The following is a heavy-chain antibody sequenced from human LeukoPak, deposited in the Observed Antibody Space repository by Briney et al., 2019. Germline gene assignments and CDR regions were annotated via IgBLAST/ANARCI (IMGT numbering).Heavy chain of an antibody. Sequence: GGSLRLSCAASGFTFSGFSMSWVRQSPTKGLEWVANIKQDGSERYYVDSVKGRFTISRDNAKNSLSLQMNNLKVEDTAVYYCARAGSHWHYVYWGQGTVVTVSS. D-gene: IGHD3-10*01. CDR2: IKQDGSER. CDR3: ARAGSHWHYVY. J-gene: IGHJ4*02. V-gene: IGHV3-7*01. CDR1: GFTFSGFS.